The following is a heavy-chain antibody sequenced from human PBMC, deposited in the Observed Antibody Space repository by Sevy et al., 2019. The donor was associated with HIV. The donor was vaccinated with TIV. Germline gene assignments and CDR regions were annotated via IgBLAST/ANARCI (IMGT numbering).Heavy chain of an antibody. CDR1: GYTLSVLS. V-gene: IGHV1-24*01. D-gene: IGHD3-22*01. Sequence: ASVKVSCKVSGYTLSVLSMHWVRQAPGKGLEWMGSFDPEDDETIYAQKFQGRVTMTEDTSTDTAYMELNNLRSEDTAVYYCATTKDYYDSSDSPFDYWGQGTLVTVSS. J-gene: IGHJ4*02. CDR3: ATTKDYYDSSDSPFDY. CDR2: FDPEDDET.